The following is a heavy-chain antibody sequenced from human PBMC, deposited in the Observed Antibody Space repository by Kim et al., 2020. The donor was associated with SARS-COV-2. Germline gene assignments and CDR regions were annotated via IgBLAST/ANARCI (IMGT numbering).Heavy chain of an antibody. J-gene: IGHJ5*02. V-gene: IGHV4-59*13. Sequence: SETLSLTCTVSGGSISSYYWSWIRQPPGKGLEWIGYIYYSGSTNYNPSLKSRVTISVDTSKNQFSLKLSSVTAADTAVYYCARAGHYGSGNFWFDPWGQGTLVTVSS. D-gene: IGHD3-10*01. CDR3: ARAGHYGSGNFWFDP. CDR1: GGSISSYY. CDR2: IYYSGST.